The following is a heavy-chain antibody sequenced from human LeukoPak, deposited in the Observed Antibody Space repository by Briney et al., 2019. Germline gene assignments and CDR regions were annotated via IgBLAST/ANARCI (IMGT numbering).Heavy chain of an antibody. J-gene: IGHJ3*02. D-gene: IGHD3-9*01. Sequence: ASVKVSCKASGYTFTGYYMHWVRQAPGQGLEWMGGIIPIFGTANYAQKFQGRVTITADKSTSTAYMELSSLRSEDTAVYYCARELRYFDWLLRDAFDIWGQGTMVTVSS. CDR3: ARELRYFDWLLRDAFDI. CDR1: GYTFTGYY. V-gene: IGHV1-69*06. CDR2: IIPIFGTA.